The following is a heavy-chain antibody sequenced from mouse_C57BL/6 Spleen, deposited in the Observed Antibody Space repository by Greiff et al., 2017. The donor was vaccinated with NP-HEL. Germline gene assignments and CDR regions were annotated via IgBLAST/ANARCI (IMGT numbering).Heavy chain of an antibody. CDR1: GFTFSDYY. J-gene: IGHJ4*01. CDR3: ARYDGYYVNYAMDY. V-gene: IGHV5-16*01. CDR2: INYDGSST. Sequence: EVKLVESEGGLVQPGSSMKLSCTASGFTFSDYYMAWVRQVPEKGLEWVANINYDGSSTYYLDSLKSRFIISRDNAKNILYLQMSSLKSEATATYYCARYDGYYVNYAMDYWGQGTSVTVSS. D-gene: IGHD2-3*01.